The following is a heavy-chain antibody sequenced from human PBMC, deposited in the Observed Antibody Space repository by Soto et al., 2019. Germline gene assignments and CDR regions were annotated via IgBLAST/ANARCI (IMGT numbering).Heavy chain of an antibody. CDR2: ISSSGSTI. J-gene: IGHJ4*02. CDR3: ARVGAPLDY. CDR1: GFTLSDYY. V-gene: IGHV3-11*04. Sequence: QVQLVESGGGLVKPGGSLRLSCAASGFTLSDYYMSWIRQAPGKGLEWVSYISSSGSTIYCADSMKGRFTISRDNAKNTLILQRNNLRAEDSVVYYCARVGAPLDYWGQGPLVTVSS. D-gene: IGHD1-26*01.